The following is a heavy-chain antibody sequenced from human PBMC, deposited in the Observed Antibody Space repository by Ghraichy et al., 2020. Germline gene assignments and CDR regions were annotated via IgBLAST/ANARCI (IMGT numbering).Heavy chain of an antibody. CDR1: GFTFSRYG. Sequence: GGSLRLSCAASGFTFSRYGMHWVRQAPGKGLEWVAVTSYDGSNKYYADSVKGRFTISRDNSKNTLSLQMNSLRAEDTAVYFCAKERDTSGYYSFRGDYYGMDVWGQGTTVTVSS. CDR2: TSYDGSNK. J-gene: IGHJ6*02. V-gene: IGHV3-30*18. D-gene: IGHD3-22*01. CDR3: AKERDTSGYYSFRGDYYGMDV.